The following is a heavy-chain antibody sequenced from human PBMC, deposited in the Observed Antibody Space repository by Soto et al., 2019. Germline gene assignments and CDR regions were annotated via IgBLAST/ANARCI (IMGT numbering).Heavy chain of an antibody. CDR1: GFTFSIYN. Sequence: GGSLRLSCAASGFTFSIYNMNWVRQSPGKGLEWVSFISSSSKTIYYADSVEGRFTISRDNAKNSLYLQMNSLRDEDTAVYYCARDTGNYGYWGQGTLVTVSS. J-gene: IGHJ4*02. D-gene: IGHD3-10*01. CDR2: ISSSSKTI. CDR3: ARDTGNYGY. V-gene: IGHV3-48*02.